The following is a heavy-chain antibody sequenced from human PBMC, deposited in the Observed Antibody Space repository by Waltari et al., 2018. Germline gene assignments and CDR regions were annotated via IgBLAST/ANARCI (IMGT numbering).Heavy chain of an antibody. CDR3: ARGKAFGSGEYFDY. Sequence: QVQLQQWGAGLLKPSETLSLTCAVYGGSFSGYYWSWIRQPPGKGLEWIGEINPSGSTNYNPSLKSRVTISVDTSKNQFSLKLSSVTAADTAVYYCARGKAFGSGEYFDYWGQGTLVTVSS. CDR1: GGSFSGYY. J-gene: IGHJ4*02. V-gene: IGHV4-34*01. CDR2: INPSGST. D-gene: IGHD3-10*01.